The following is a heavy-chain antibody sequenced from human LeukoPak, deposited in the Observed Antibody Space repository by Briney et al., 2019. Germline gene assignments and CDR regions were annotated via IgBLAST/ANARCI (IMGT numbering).Heavy chain of an antibody. CDR2: IHYTGST. Sequence: PSETLSLTCTVSGGSINSYYWSWIRQPPGKGLECIGYIHYTGSTNYNPSLKSRVTISVDTSKSQFSLKLSSVTAADTAVYYCARAPHFFDTSGSRYYFDYWGQGALVTVSS. D-gene: IGHD3-22*01. J-gene: IGHJ4*02. CDR3: ARAPHFFDTSGSRYYFDY. CDR1: GGSINSYY. V-gene: IGHV4-59*01.